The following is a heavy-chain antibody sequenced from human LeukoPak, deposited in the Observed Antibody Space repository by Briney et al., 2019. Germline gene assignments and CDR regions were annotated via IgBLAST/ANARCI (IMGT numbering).Heavy chain of an antibody. J-gene: IGHJ4*02. CDR2: ISNNGNFI. CDR3: VRARGAGPGAHFDY. Sequence: GGSLRLSCAASGLTFSDEHMSWIRQAPGKGLEWVSYISNNGNFIAYADSVKGRFTISRDNAKNSLYLQMNSLRAEDAAAYYCVRARGAGPGAHFDYWGQGTLVTVSS. V-gene: IGHV3-11*01. CDR1: GLTFSDEH. D-gene: IGHD3-10*01.